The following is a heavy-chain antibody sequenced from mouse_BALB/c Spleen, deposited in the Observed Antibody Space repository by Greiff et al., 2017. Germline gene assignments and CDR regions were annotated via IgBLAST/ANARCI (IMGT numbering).Heavy chain of an antibody. CDR2: IRSKSNNYAT. CDR3: VRQRIYDGYYWYFDY. J-gene: IGHJ2*01. V-gene: IGHV10-1*02. D-gene: IGHD2-3*01. CDR1: GFTFNTYA. Sequence: DVMLVESGGGLVQPKGSLKLSCAASGFTFNTYAMNWVRQAPGKGLEWVARIRSKSNNYATYYADSVKDRLTISRDDSQSMLYLQMNNLKTEDTAMYYCVRQRIYDGYYWYFDYWGQGTTLTVSS.